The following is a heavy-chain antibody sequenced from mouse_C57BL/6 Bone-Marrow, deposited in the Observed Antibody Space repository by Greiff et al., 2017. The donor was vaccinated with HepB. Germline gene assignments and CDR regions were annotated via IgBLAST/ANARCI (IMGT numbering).Heavy chain of an antibody. CDR2: INSDGGST. CDR3: ARHSTMVTTEAMDY. CDR1: EYEFPSHD. D-gene: IGHD2-2*01. V-gene: IGHV5-2*01. Sequence: EVKLMESGGGLVQPGESLKLSCESNEYEFPSHDMSWVRKTPEKRLELVAAINSDGGSTYYPDTMERRFIISRDNTKKTLYLQMSSLRSEDTALYYCARHSTMVTTEAMDYWGQGTSVTVSS. J-gene: IGHJ4*01.